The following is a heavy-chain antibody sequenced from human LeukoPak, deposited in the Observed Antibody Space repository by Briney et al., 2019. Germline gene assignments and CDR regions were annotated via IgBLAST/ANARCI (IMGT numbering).Heavy chain of an antibody. CDR2: ISPSGDIT. V-gene: IGHV3-23*01. CDR1: GFTFSNHG. D-gene: IGHD3-10*01. Sequence: GGSLRLSCAASGFTFSNHGMNWVRQAPGKGLEWVSGISPSGDITYYADSVRGRFTISRDNSKNTLYLEVTSLTAEDTAVYYCAKDDAWLRFGEWSQGTLVTVSS. J-gene: IGHJ4*02. CDR3: AKDDAWLRFGE.